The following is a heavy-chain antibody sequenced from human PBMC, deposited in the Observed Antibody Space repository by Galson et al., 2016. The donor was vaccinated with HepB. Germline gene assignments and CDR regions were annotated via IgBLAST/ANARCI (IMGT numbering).Heavy chain of an antibody. CDR1: GFTFDDYA. CDR2: INWNSAKV. Sequence: SLRLSCAVSGFTFDDYAMHWVRQVPGKGLEWVSGINWNSAKVGYADSVKGRFTISRDNAKNSLYLQMNSLRAEVTGFYYCAKDMFVAFCLSYELSSGYFLGGMDVWGQGTTVTVSS. D-gene: IGHD3-3*01. J-gene: IGHJ6*02. V-gene: IGHV3-9*01. CDR3: AKDMFVAFCLSYELSSGYFLGGMDV.